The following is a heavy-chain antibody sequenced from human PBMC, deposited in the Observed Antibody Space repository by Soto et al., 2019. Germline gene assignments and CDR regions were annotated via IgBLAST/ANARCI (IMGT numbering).Heavy chain of an antibody. CDR3: ASPQYNWNNPFVY. J-gene: IGHJ4*02. Sequence: QVQLHQWGAGLLKPSEPLSLTCAVYGGSLSGHYWSWLGQPPGKGLEWIGEINHLGSTDYNPSLRSRVTISVDTSKNQFSLRLTSVTAADTAVYYCASPQYNWNNPFVYWGQGTLVTVSS. D-gene: IGHD1-20*01. V-gene: IGHV4-34*01. CDR1: GGSLSGHY. CDR2: INHLGST.